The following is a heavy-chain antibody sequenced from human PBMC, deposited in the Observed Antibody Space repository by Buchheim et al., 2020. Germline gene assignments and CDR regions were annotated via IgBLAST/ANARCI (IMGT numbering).Heavy chain of an antibody. CDR2: VSAQNGRT. V-gene: IGHV1-18*01. D-gene: IGHD2-21*02. CDR3: ARGSVTVDY. CDR1: GYTFTSYG. J-gene: IGHJ4*02. Sequence: QVQLVQSGPEVKKPGASVKVSCKASGYTFTSYGITWVRQAPGQGLEWLGWVSAQNGRTDFAEKVQGRVTMTTHTSTSTASMELRNLRSDDRAVYYCARGSVTVDYWGQGTL.